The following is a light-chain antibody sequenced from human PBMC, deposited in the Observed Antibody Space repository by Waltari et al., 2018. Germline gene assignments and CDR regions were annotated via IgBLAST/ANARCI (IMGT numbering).Light chain of an antibody. CDR1: KSISSY. CDR2: AAS. V-gene: IGKV1-39*01. Sequence: DIQMNQSPSSLSASVVDRVTITCRACKSISSYLNWYQQKPGKDPKLRIYAASSLQRGVPARISGSGSGTDFTLTISSLQPEDCATYYGQQSYSTPRTLGQGTKVEIK. CDR3: QQSYSTPRT. J-gene: IGKJ1*01.